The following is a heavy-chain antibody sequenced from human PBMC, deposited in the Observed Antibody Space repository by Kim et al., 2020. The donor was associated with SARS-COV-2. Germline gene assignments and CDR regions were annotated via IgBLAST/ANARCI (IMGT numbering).Heavy chain of an antibody. CDR3: ARGNTDVWSGFNY. Sequence: YNPSLKSRVTISVDTSKNQFSLKLSSVTAADTAVYYCARGNTDVWSGFNYWGQGTLVTVSS. D-gene: IGHD3-3*01. V-gene: IGHV4-31*02. J-gene: IGHJ4*02.